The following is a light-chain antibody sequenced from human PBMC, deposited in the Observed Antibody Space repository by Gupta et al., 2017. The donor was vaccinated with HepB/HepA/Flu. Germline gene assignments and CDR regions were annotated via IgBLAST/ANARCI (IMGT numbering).Light chain of an antibody. J-gene: IGKJ5*01. V-gene: IGKV1D-16*01. Sequence: EIQLSQSPSSLSASVGDRVTITCRASQGINTWLAWYQQKPEKAPKSLIYAASSLQTGVPSRFSGSGSGTDFPLTISSRQPEDFATYYCQHENSYPITFGQGTXLEIK. CDR2: AAS. CDR1: QGINTW. CDR3: QHENSYPIT.